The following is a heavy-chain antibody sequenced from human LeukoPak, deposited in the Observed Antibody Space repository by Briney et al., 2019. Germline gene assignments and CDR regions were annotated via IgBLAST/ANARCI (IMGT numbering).Heavy chain of an antibody. J-gene: IGHJ5*02. V-gene: IGHV4-4*07. CDR1: GGSISSYY. CDR2: IYSIGIA. CDR3: ARTGEPYNWFDP. D-gene: IGHD1-1*01. Sequence: SETLSLTCTVSGGSISSYYWSWIRQPAGKGLEWIGSIYSIGIANYDPALRSRVTMSVDTSKNQISLKLSSVTAADTAVYYCARTGEPYNWFDPWGQGTLVTVSS.